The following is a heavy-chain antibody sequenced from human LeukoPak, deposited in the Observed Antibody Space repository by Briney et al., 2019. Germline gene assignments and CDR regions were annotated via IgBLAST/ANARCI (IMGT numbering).Heavy chain of an antibody. D-gene: IGHD5-12*01. Sequence: SETLSLTCTVSGGSISSSSYYWGWIRQPPGKGLEWIGSIYYSGSTYYNPSLKSRVTISVDASKNQFSLKLSSVTAADTAVYYCLRIGGYDLTYYYMDVWGKGTTVTVSS. CDR1: GGSISSSSYY. V-gene: IGHV4-39*01. CDR2: IYYSGST. J-gene: IGHJ6*03. CDR3: LRIGGYDLTYYYMDV.